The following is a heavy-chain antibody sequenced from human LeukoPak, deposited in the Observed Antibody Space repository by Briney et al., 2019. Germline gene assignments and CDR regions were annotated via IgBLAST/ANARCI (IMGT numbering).Heavy chain of an antibody. Sequence: GGSLRLSCAASGFTFSSYAMSWVRQAPGKGLEWVSVIYSGGSTYYADSVKGRFTISRDNSKNTLYLQMNSLRAEDTAVYYCARAGYYDSSGYYTDAFDIWGQGTMVTVSS. CDR3: ARAGYYDSSGYYTDAFDI. D-gene: IGHD3-22*01. V-gene: IGHV3-53*01. CDR1: GFTFSSYA. J-gene: IGHJ3*02. CDR2: IYSGGST.